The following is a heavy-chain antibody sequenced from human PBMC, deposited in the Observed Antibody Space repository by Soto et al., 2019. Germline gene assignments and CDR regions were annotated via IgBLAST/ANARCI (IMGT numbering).Heavy chain of an antibody. Sequence: GASVKVSCKASGYTFTSYGISWVRQAPGQGLEWMGWISAYNGNTNYAQKLQGRVTMTTDTSTSTAYMELRSLRSDDTAVYYCARDSPSDVPAAILDPHFDYWGQGTLVTVSS. J-gene: IGHJ4*02. CDR2: ISAYNGNT. V-gene: IGHV1-18*04. D-gene: IGHD2-2*02. CDR3: ARDSPSDVPAAILDPHFDY. CDR1: GYTFTSYG.